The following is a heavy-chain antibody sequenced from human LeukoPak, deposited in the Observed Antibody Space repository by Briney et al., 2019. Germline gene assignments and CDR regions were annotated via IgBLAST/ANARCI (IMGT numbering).Heavy chain of an antibody. J-gene: IGHJ3*01. D-gene: IGHD3-16*01. CDR3: ARRRERGASDAFAF. V-gene: IGHV3-74*01. Sequence: GGSLRLSCAASGFTFSSFWMYWVRQAPGKGLVWVSRINSDGGSTTYADSVKGRFTISRDNAKNTVYLQMNSLRAEDTAVYYCARRRERGASDAFAFWGQGTMVTVSS. CDR2: INSDGGST. CDR1: GFTFSSFW.